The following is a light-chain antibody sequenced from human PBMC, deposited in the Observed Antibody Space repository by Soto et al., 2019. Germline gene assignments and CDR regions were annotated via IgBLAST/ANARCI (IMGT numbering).Light chain of an antibody. J-gene: IGLJ7*01. Sequence: QSALTQPASVSGSPGQSITISCTGASSDVGSFNRVSWYQHHPSKAPKLMIYEDSKRPSGVSNRFSGSRSGNTASLTISGLQAEDEADYYCCSYAGSGTWVFGGGTQLTVL. CDR2: EDS. CDR1: SSDVGSFNR. CDR3: CSYAGSGTWV. V-gene: IGLV2-23*01.